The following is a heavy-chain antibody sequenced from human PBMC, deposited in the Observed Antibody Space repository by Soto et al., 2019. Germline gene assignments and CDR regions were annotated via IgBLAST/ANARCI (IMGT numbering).Heavy chain of an antibody. D-gene: IGHD6-13*01. Sequence: GASVKDSCESSGYTFTSYGISSVRQAPGQGLERMGWISAYNGNTNYAQKRQGRVTMTTDTSTSRVYMELRSLRSDDTAVYFCEIDARIAAAGTFGYWGQGTLVTVSS. V-gene: IGHV1-18*04. J-gene: IGHJ4*02. CDR3: EIDARIAAAGTFGY. CDR2: ISAYNGNT. CDR1: GYTFTSYG.